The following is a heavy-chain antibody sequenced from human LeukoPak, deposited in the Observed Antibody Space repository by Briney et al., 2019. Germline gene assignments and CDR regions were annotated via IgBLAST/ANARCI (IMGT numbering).Heavy chain of an antibody. CDR3: AARSSGNPYF. CDR1: GLTLSNYW. D-gene: IGHD1-26*01. V-gene: IGHV3-7*03. Sequence: GGSLRLSCTASGLTLSNYWMIWVRQAPGKGLQWVAKIEQDGSEKYYVDSVKGRFTISRDNAENSLYLQMNSLRVEDTAVYYCAARSSGNPYFWGQGTLVTVSS. J-gene: IGHJ4*02. CDR2: IEQDGSEK.